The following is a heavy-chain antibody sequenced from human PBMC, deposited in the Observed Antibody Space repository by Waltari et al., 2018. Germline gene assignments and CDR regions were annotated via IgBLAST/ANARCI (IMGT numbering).Heavy chain of an antibody. D-gene: IGHD5-18*01. CDR3: ARQTSKYSWGWFDP. CDR1: GFSLSTSGVG. CDR2: IYWDDDK. J-gene: IGHJ5*02. Sequence: QITLKESGPTLVKPTQTLTLTCTFSGFSLSTSGVGVGWIRQPPGKALEWLALIYWDDDKRYSPSLKSRLTITKDTSKNQVVLTMTNMDPVDTATYYCARQTSKYSWGWFDPWGQGTLVTVSS. V-gene: IGHV2-5*02.